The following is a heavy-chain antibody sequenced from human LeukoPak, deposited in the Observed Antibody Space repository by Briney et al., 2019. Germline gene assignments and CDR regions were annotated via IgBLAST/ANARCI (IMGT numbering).Heavy chain of an antibody. CDR3: AGEYYGGDSDS. CDR2: ISSRSTTI. J-gene: IGHJ4*02. CDR1: GFTFNSYS. V-gene: IGHV3-48*01. D-gene: IGHD4-23*01. Sequence: GGSLRLSCAASGFTFNSYSMNWVRQAPGKGLEWVSYISSRSTTIYYADSVKGRFTISRDNAKNSLYLQMNSLRAEDTAVYYCAGEYYGGDSDSWGQGTLVTVSS.